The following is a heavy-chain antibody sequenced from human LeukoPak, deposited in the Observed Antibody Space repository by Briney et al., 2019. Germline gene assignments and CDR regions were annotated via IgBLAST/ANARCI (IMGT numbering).Heavy chain of an antibody. V-gene: IGHV4-39*07. CDR1: GGSISSSNYY. Sequence: PSETLSLTCTVSGGSISSSNYYWGWIRQPPGKGLEWIGSIYYSGSTYYNPSLKSRVTISVDTSKNQFSLKLSSVTAADTAVYYCARAGRTPDYGGNSGSLSNWFDPWGQGTLVTVSS. CDR3: ARAGRTPDYGGNSGSLSNWFDP. D-gene: IGHD4-23*01. J-gene: IGHJ5*02. CDR2: IYYSGST.